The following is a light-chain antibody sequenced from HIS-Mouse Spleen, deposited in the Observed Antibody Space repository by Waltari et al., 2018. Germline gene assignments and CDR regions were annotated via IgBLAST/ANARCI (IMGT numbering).Light chain of an antibody. CDR1: ALPKKN. V-gene: IGLV3-10*01. J-gene: IGLJ2*01. CDR2: EDS. Sequence: SYELTQPPSVSLSPGQTASITCSGDALPKKNASCYQQKSGQSPVLAIYEDSKRPSGIPERFSGSNSGTMATLTISGAQVEDEADYYCYSTDSSGNHRVFGGGTKLTVL. CDR3: YSTDSSGNHRV.